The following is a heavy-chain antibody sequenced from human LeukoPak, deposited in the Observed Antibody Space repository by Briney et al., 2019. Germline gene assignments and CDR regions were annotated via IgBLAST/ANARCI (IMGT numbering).Heavy chain of an antibody. CDR2: IGTASDT. Sequence: PGGPWKLSFQASGFTFSSFDMHWVGQLKGQVLEWVSTIGTASDTYYPGSVEGRFTLSRDNAKNSLYLQMNSLTAGDTAVYYCARGPHRGKYYYMDVWGKGTTVTVSS. J-gene: IGHJ6*03. D-gene: IGHD1-1*01. CDR3: ARGPHRGKYYYMDV. CDR1: GFTFSSFD. V-gene: IGHV3-13*01.